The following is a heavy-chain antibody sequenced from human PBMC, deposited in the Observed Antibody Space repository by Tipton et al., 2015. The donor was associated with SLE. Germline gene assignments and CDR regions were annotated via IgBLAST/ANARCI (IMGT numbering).Heavy chain of an antibody. D-gene: IGHD6-6*01. V-gene: IGHV4-34*01. CDR2: MHYSGST. CDR1: GGSFSSYY. Sequence: TLSLTCAVYGGSFSSYYWSWIRQPPGKGLEWIASMHYSGSTYYDPSLKSRLTISLDTSKNQFSLKLTSVPAADTAVYYCASEVKGSSKYIQFWGQGTLVTVSS. CDR3: ASEVKGSSKYIQF. J-gene: IGHJ4*02.